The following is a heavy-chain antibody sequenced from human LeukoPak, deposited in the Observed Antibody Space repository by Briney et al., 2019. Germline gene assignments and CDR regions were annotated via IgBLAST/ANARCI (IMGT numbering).Heavy chain of an antibody. V-gene: IGHV5-51*01. D-gene: IGHD3-10*01. CDR3: ARQVLRGVIPVYFDY. CDR1: GYSFPSYW. CDR2: IYPGDSDT. Sequence: GESLKISCKGSGYSFPSYWIGWVRQMPGKGLEWMGIIYPGDSDTRYSPSFQGQVTISADKSISTAYLQWSSLKASDTAMYYCARQVLRGVIPVYFDYWGQGTLVTVSS. J-gene: IGHJ4*02.